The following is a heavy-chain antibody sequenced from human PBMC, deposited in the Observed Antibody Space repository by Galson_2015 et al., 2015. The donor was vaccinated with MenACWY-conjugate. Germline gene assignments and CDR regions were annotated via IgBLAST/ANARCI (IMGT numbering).Heavy chain of an antibody. V-gene: IGHV4-39*01. D-gene: IGHD4-23*01. CDR2: IYYSGST. Sequence: GSIYYSGSTYYNPSLKSQVTISVDTSKNQFSLKLSSVTAADTAVYYCARQNGGNSAFLTGWYFQHWGQGTLVTVSS. CDR3: ARQNGGNSAFLTGWYFQH. J-gene: IGHJ1*01.